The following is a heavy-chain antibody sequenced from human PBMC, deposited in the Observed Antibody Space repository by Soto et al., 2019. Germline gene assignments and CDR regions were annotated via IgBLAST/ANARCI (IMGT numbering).Heavy chain of an antibody. CDR2: ISYDGSNK. CDR1: GFTFSSYG. J-gene: IGHJ6*02. Sequence: PGGSLRLSCAASGFTFSSYGMHWVRQAPGKGLEWVAVISYDGSNKYYADSVKGRFTISRDNSKNTLYLQMNSLRAEDTAVYYCAKEGSSSWSPMGDYYYYYGMDVWGQGTTVTVSS. V-gene: IGHV3-30*18. D-gene: IGHD6-13*01. CDR3: AKEGSSSWSPMGDYYYYYGMDV.